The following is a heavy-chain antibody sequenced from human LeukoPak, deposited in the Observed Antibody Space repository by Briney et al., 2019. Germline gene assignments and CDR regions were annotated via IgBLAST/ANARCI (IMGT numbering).Heavy chain of an antibody. CDR1: GFTFSSYE. CDR3: AQPPLAYGMDV. V-gene: IGHV3-48*03. Sequence: GGSLRLSCAASGFTFSSYEMNWVRQAPGKGLEWVSYISSSGSTIYYADSVKGRFTISRDNAKNSLYLQMNSLRAEDTAVYYCAQPPLAYGMDVWGQGTTVTVSS. J-gene: IGHJ6*02. CDR2: ISSSGSTI. D-gene: IGHD3-3*02.